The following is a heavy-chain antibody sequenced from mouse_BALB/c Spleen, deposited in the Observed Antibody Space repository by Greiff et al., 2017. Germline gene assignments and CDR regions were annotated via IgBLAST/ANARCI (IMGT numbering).Heavy chain of an antibody. V-gene: IGHV1-12*01. Sequence: QVQLQQPGAELVKPGASVKMSCKASGYTFTSYNMHWVKQTPGQGLEWIGAIYPGNGDTSYNQKFKGKATLTADRSSSTAYMQLSSLTSEDSAVYYCARETVVAPYYFDYWGQGTTLTVSS. CDR2: IYPGNGDT. CDR1: GYTFTSYN. J-gene: IGHJ2*01. D-gene: IGHD1-1*01. CDR3: ARETVVAPYYFDY.